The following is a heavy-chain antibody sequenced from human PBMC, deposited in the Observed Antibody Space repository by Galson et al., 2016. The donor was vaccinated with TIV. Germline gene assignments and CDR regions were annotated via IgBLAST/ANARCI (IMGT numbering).Heavy chain of an antibody. CDR3: ARWADSGSYYDYFQH. CDR2: IYYSGST. J-gene: IGHJ1*01. CDR1: GGSISNAGYF. V-gene: IGHV4-31*03. D-gene: IGHD1-26*01. Sequence: TLSLTCNVSGGSISNAGYFWSWIRLHPGKGLEWIGNIYYSGSTYYSPSLKSRVTMSVDKSQNQFSLNLRSVTAADTAVYYCARWADSGSYYDYFQHWGQGTLVTVSS.